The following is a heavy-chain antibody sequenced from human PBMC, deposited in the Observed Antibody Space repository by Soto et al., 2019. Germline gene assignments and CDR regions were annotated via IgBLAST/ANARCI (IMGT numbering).Heavy chain of an antibody. D-gene: IGHD3-22*01. CDR2: INPNSGGT. CDR1: GYTFTGYY. Sequence: ASVKVSCKASGYTFTGYYMHWVRQAPGQGLEWMGWINPNSGGTNYAQKFQGRVTMTRDTSISTAYMELSRLRSDDTAVYYCARVRLVVVITTTSLGPFDYWGQGTLVTVSS. J-gene: IGHJ4*02. V-gene: IGHV1-2*02. CDR3: ARVRLVVVITTTSLGPFDY.